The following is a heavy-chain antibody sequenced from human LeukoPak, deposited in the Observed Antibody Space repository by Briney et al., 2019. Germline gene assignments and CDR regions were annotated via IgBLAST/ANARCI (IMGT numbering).Heavy chain of an antibody. CDR1: GFTFSSYA. V-gene: IGHV3-23*01. D-gene: IGHD1-7*01. CDR2: ISGSGGTT. Sequence: PGGSLRLSCAASGFTFSSYAMSWVRQAPGKGLEWVSAISGSGGTTYYADSVKGRFTISRDNSKSTLYVQMNSLRAEDTAVYYCARLRRITGTTWFDPWGQGTLVTVSS. J-gene: IGHJ5*02. CDR3: ARLRRITGTTWFDP.